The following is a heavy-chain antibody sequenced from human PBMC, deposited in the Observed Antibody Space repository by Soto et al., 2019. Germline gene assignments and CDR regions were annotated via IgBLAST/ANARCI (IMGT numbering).Heavy chain of an antibody. V-gene: IGHV3-74*01. J-gene: IGHJ5*02. CDR1: GFTFSSYW. D-gene: IGHD3-9*01. Sequence: PVGSLRLSCAASGFTFSSYWMHWVRQAPGKGLVWVSRINSDGSSTSYADSVKGRFTISRDNAKNTLYLQMNSLRAEDTAVYYCARAHYDILTGYYLGGWFDPWGQGTLVTVSS. CDR2: INSDGSST. CDR3: ARAHYDILTGYYLGGWFDP.